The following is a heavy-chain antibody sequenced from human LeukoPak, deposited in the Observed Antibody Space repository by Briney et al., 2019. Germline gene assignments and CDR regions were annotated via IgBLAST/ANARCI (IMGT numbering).Heavy chain of an antibody. Sequence: ASVKVSCKVSGYTLTELSMHWVRQAPGKGLEWMGGFDPEDGETIYAQKFQGRVTMTGDTSTDTAYMELSSLRSEDTAVYYCATDGRVDTALYRFDYWGQGTLVTVSS. D-gene: IGHD5-18*01. CDR1: GYTLTELS. CDR3: ATDGRVDTALYRFDY. V-gene: IGHV1-24*01. J-gene: IGHJ4*02. CDR2: FDPEDGET.